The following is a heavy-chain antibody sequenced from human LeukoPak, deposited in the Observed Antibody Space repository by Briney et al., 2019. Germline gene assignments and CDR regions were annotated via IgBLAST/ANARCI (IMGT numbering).Heavy chain of an antibody. J-gene: IGHJ4*02. CDR1: GFTFSSYG. CDR2: ISYDGSNK. D-gene: IGHD2-15*01. CDR3: AKCCSGGSSDRRISDY. Sequence: GGSLRLSCAASGFTFSSYGMHWVRQAPGKGLEWVAVISYDGSNKYYADSVKGRFTISRDNSKNTLYLQMNSLRAEDTAVYYCAKCCSGGSSDRRISDYWGQGTLVTVSS. V-gene: IGHV3-30*18.